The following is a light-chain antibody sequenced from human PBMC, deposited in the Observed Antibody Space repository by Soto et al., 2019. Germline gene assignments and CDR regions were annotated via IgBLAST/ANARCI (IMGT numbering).Light chain of an antibody. CDR1: QDISNY. Sequence: DIQMTQSPSSLSASVRDRVTITCQASQDISNYLNWYQQKPGKAPKLLIFDASTLQIGVPSRFSGSGSGTDFTFTISSLQPEDLATYFCQQYDTLPPLTFGGGTRVEIK. CDR3: QQYDTLPPLT. CDR2: DAS. J-gene: IGKJ4*01. V-gene: IGKV1-33*01.